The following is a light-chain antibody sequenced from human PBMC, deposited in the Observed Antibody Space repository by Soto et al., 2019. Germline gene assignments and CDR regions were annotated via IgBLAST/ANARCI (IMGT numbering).Light chain of an antibody. Sequence: QSALTQPPSASGSPGQSVTISCTGTSSDVGGYNYVSWYQQHPGKAPKLMIYEVSKRPSGVPDPFSGSKSGNTASLTVSGFQAEDEADYYCSSYAGSHNLLFGGGTKLTVL. CDR2: EVS. V-gene: IGLV2-8*01. J-gene: IGLJ2*01. CDR1: SSDVGGYNY. CDR3: SSYAGSHNLL.